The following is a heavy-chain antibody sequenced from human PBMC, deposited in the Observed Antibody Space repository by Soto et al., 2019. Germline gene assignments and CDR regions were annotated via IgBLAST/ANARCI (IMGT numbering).Heavy chain of an antibody. Sequence: PGGSLRLSCAASGFTFSSYAMHWVRQAPGKGLEWVAVISYDGSNKYYADSVKGRFTISRDNSKNTLYLQMNSLRAEDTAVYYCARASRRYYDFWSGYYAIDYWGQGTLVTVSS. CDR1: GFTFSSYA. V-gene: IGHV3-30-3*01. D-gene: IGHD3-3*01. CDR3: ARASRRYYDFWSGYYAIDY. J-gene: IGHJ4*02. CDR2: ISYDGSNK.